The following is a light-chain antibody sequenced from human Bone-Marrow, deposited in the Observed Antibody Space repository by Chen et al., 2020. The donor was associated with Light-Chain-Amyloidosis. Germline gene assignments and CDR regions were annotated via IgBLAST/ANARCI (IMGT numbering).Light chain of an antibody. CDR3: QQYYSTPFT. Sequence: DIVMTQAPDSLAVSLGERANINCKSSQNVLYSSNNQNYLAWYQQKPGQPPKLLIYWASTRESGVPDRFNGGGSGTDFTLTISSLQAEDVAVYYCQQYYSTPFTFGPGTTVDIK. CDR2: WAS. J-gene: IGKJ3*01. CDR1: QNVLYSSNNQNY. V-gene: IGKV4-1*01.